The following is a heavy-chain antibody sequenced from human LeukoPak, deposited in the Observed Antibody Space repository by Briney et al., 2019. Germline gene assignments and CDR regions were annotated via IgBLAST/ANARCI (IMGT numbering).Heavy chain of an antibody. D-gene: IGHD6-13*01. CDR2: ISGSGDNT. CDR1: GFTFSSYA. J-gene: IGHJ3*02. V-gene: IGHV3-23*01. CDR3: AKIIAAAGTSAFDI. Sequence: GGSLRLSCAASGFTFSSYAMSWVRQAPRKGLEWVSGISGSGDNTYYADSVKGRFTISRDNSKNTLYLQMNSLRAEDTAVYYCAKIIAAAGTSAFDIWGQGTMVTVSS.